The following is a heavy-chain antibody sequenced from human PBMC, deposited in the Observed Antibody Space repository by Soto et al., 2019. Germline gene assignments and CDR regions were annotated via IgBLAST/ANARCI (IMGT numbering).Heavy chain of an antibody. CDR2: IIPIFGTA. Sequence: ASVKVSCKASGGTFSSYAISWVRQAPGQGLEWMGGIIPIFGTANYAQKFQGRVTITADESTSTAYMELSSLRSDDTAVYYCARDGGTPITMIVVARDGDDAFDIWGQGTMVTVSS. V-gene: IGHV1-69*13. J-gene: IGHJ3*02. D-gene: IGHD3-22*01. CDR3: ARDGGTPITMIVVARDGDDAFDI. CDR1: GGTFSSYA.